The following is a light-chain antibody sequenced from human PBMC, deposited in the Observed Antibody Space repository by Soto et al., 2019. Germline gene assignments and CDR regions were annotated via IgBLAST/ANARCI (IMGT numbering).Light chain of an antibody. CDR1: CSNIGNNY. CDR3: GTWDSSLSAGYV. Sequence: QSVLTQPPSVSASPGQKVTISCAGSCSNIGNNYVSWYQQLPGTAPKLLIYDNNKRPSGIPDRFSGSKSGTSATLGITGLQTGDEADYYCGTWDSSLSAGYVFGTGTKVTV. CDR2: DNN. J-gene: IGLJ1*01. V-gene: IGLV1-51*01.